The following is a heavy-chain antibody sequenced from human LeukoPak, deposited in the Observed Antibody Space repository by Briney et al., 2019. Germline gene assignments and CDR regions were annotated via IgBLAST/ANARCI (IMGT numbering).Heavy chain of an antibody. D-gene: IGHD4-23*01. Sequence: ASVKVSCKASGYTFTGYYMHWVRQAPGQGLEWMGWINPNSGGTNYAQKFQGRVTMTRDTSISTAYMELSRLRSDDTAVHYCARESPGATVVTRTYYFDYWGQGTLVTVSS. CDR3: ARESPGATVVTRTYYFDY. CDR1: GYTFTGYY. CDR2: INPNSGGT. V-gene: IGHV1-2*02. J-gene: IGHJ4*02.